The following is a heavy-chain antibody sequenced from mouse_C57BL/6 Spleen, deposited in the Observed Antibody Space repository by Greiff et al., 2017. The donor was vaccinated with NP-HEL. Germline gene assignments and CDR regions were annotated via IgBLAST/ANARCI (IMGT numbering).Heavy chain of an antibody. CDR2: IYPRSGNT. V-gene: IGHV1-81*01. CDR1: GYTFTSYG. CDR3: ARRGDDGDYVDY. J-gene: IGHJ2*01. D-gene: IGHD2-12*01. Sequence: VQLQQSGAELARPGASVKLSCKASGYTFTSYGISWVKQRTGQGLEWIGEIYPRSGNTYYNEKFKGKATLTADKSASTAYLERRSLTSEDSAVYFCARRGDDGDYVDYWGQGTTVAVSS.